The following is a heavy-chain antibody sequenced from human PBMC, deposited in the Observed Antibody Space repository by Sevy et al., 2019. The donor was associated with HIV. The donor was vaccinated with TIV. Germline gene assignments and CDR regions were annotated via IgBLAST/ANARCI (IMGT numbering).Heavy chain of an antibody. CDR2: IWYDGSNK. D-gene: IGHD3-3*01. J-gene: IGHJ6*02. CDR1: GFTFSSYG. CDR3: ARDGPRDFWSGSLHARYAMDV. Sequence: GGSLRLSCTASGFTFSSYGMHWVRQAPGKGLEWVAVIWYDGSNKLYADSVKGRFTISRDISKNTVYMQMNSLRAEDTATYYYARDGPRDFWSGSLHARYAMDVWGQGTTVTVSS. V-gene: IGHV3-33*01.